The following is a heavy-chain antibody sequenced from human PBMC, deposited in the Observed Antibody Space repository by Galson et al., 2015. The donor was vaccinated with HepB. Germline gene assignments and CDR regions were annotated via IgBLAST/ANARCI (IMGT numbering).Heavy chain of an antibody. V-gene: IGHV3-7*03. CDR1: GFTFSSYR. CDR3: ARDRVLIAAVRYYYYYYGMDV. Sequence: SLRLSCAASGFTFSSYRMSWVRQAPGKGLEWVANIKQDGSEKYYVDSVKGRFTISRDNAKNSLYLQMNSLRAEDTAVYYCARDRVLIAAVRYYYYYYGMDVWGQGTTVTVSS. D-gene: IGHD6-13*01. CDR2: IKQDGSEK. J-gene: IGHJ6*02.